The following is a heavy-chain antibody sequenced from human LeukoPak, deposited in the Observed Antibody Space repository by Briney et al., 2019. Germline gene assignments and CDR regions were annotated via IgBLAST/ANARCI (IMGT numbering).Heavy chain of an antibody. D-gene: IGHD3-22*01. CDR1: GFTFSSYW. V-gene: IGHV3-7*01. Sequence: PGGSLRLSCAASGFTFSSYWMSWVRQAPGKGLEWVANIKQDGSEKYYVDSVKGRFTISRDNAKNSLYLQMNSLRAEDTAVYYCARDFRPYYDSSGDHWGQGTLVTVSS. J-gene: IGHJ4*02. CDR3: ARDFRPYYDSSGDH. CDR2: IKQDGSEK.